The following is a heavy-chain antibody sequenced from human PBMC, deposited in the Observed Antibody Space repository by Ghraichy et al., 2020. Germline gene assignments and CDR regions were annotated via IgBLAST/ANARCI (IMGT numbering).Heavy chain of an antibody. D-gene: IGHD3-3*01. J-gene: IGHJ6*02. V-gene: IGHV1-18*01. CDR2: ISAYNGNT. CDR3: ARHFPTATIFGVVIKSGMDV. Sequence: ASVKVSCKASGYTFTSYGISWVRQAPGQGLEWMGWISAYNGNTNYAQKLQGRVTMTTDTSTSTAYMELRSLRSDDTAVYYCARHFPTATIFGVVIKSGMDVWGQGTTVTVSS. CDR1: GYTFTSYG.